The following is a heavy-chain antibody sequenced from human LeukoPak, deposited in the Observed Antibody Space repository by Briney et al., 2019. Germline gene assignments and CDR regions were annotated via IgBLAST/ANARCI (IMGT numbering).Heavy chain of an antibody. CDR3: ARGYCGSISCNWFDP. CDR2: IYSGGDT. V-gene: IGHV3-66*02. D-gene: IGHD2-2*01. J-gene: IGHJ5*02. Sequence: GGSLRLSCAASGFTVSNNYMTWVRQAPGKGLEWVSVIYSGGDTYYADSVKGRFTISRDNSKNTLYLQMNSLRAEGTAVYYCARGYCGSISCNWFDPWGQGTLVTVSS. CDR1: GFTVSNNY.